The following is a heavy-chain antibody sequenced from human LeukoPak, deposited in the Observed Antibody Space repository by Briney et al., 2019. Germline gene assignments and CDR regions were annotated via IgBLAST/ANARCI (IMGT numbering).Heavy chain of an antibody. CDR3: AREVEVGLGFDY. D-gene: IGHD3-22*01. V-gene: IGHV3-74*01. J-gene: IGHJ4*02. Sequence: GGSLRLSCASSGFTVSNHCMHWVRQAPGKGLVWVSRICSDGTKYYADSVKGRFTISRDDAKNTPSLQMNSLRAEDTAVYYCAREVEVGLGFDYWGQGSLVTVSP. CDR2: ICSDGTK. CDR1: GFTVSNHC.